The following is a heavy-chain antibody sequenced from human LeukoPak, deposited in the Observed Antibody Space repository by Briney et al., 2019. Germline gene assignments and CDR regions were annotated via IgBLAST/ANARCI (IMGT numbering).Heavy chain of an antibody. D-gene: IGHD3-9*01. CDR3: ARDLTSFDY. CDR2: IYYSGST. J-gene: IGHJ4*02. Sequence: SETLSLTCTVSGVSIGSYYWTWIRQPPGKGLEWIGYIYYSGSTNYNPSLKSRVTISVDTSKNQLSLMLTSVTAADTAVYYCARDLTSFDYWGQGTLVTVSS. CDR1: GVSIGSYY. V-gene: IGHV4-59*01.